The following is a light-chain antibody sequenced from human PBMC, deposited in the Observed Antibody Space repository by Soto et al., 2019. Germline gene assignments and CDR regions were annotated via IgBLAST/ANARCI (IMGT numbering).Light chain of an antibody. J-gene: IGLJ1*01. Sequence: QSALTQPASVSGSPGQSITISCTGTSSDVGGYNYVSWYQQHPGKAPKLMIYDVSNRPSGVSNRFSGSKSGNTASLTISGLQAEDEADYYCSSYTRSSTLDGYVFGTGTKVTVL. V-gene: IGLV2-14*01. CDR3: SSYTRSSTLDGYV. CDR2: DVS. CDR1: SSDVGGYNY.